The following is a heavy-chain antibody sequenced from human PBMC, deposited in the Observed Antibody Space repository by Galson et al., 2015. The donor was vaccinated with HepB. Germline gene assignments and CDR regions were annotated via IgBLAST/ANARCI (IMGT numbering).Heavy chain of an antibody. V-gene: IGHV6-1*01. CDR2: TYFRSKWRI. J-gene: IGHJ6*02. CDR3: ASGSDV. CDR1: GDSATSHSAV. Sequence: CAISGDSATSHSAVWHWIRQSPSRGLAWLGRTYFRSKWRIDYAMSVKSLITISADTSDNQFSLLLRSVTPEDTAVYYCASGSDVWGPGTTVIVSS. D-gene: IGHD3-10*01.